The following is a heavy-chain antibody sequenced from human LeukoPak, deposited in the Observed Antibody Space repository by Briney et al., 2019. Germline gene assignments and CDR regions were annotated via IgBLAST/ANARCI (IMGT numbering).Heavy chain of an antibody. CDR2: INPSGGST. D-gene: IGHD3-22*01. CDR1: GYTFTSYY. Sequence: GASVKVFCKASGYTFTSYYMHWVRQAPGQGLEWMGIINPSGGSTSYAQKFQGRVTMTRDTSTSTVYMELSSLRSEDTAVYYCARDAPYYYDSSGYYSPLIDPWGQGTLVTVSS. V-gene: IGHV1-46*03. J-gene: IGHJ5*02. CDR3: ARDAPYYYDSSGYYSPLIDP.